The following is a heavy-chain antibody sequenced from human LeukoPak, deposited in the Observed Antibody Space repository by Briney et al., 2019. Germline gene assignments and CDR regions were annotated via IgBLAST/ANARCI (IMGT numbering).Heavy chain of an antibody. D-gene: IGHD3-9*01. J-gene: IGHJ4*02. CDR1: GYSFTTYW. Sequence: GESLKISCKGSGYSFTTYWIGWVRQMPGKGLEWVGIIYPGDSDTRYSPSFQGQVTISADKSISTAYLQWSSLEASGTAILYCARHNDWSIDYWGQGTLVTVSS. V-gene: IGHV5-51*01. CDR3: ARHNDWSIDY. CDR2: IYPGDSDT.